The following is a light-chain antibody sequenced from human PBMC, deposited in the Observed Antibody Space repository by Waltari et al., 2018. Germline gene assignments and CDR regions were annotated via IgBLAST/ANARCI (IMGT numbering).Light chain of an antibody. Sequence: DIQMPQSPSTLSASVGDRVTITCRASQSVSNWLAWYQQKPGKAPKVLIYEASTLESGVPSRFSGSGSGTEFTLTISSLQPDDFATYYCQQYNDYGTWTFGQGTKVEIK. CDR1: QSVSNW. CDR2: EAS. V-gene: IGKV1-5*03. CDR3: QQYNDYGTWT. J-gene: IGKJ1*01.